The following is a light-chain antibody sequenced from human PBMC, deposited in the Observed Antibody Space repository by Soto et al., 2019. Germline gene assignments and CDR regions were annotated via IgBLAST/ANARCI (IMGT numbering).Light chain of an antibody. V-gene: IGKV1-39*01. CDR2: VAS. Sequence: DIQVTQSPSSLSASVGDRVTITCRASQDIRSSLNWYQQKPGKAPKFLIYVASSLQTGVPPRFSGSGSGTDFTLTISGLQAEDYATYFCQQTYSAPPWTFGQGTKVDI. CDR3: QQTYSAPPWT. J-gene: IGKJ1*01. CDR1: QDIRSS.